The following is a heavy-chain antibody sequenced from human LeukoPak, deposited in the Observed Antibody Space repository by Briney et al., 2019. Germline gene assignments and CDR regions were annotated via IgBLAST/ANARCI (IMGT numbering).Heavy chain of an antibody. V-gene: IGHV3-23*01. CDR3: ASILLWYVYDY. CDR1: GFTFSSYG. J-gene: IGHJ4*02. D-gene: IGHD3-10*01. Sequence: PGGTLRLSCTASGFTFSSYGMSWVRQAPGKGLEWVSGITRSGGSTHYADSVKGRFTISRDNSKNTLYLQMNSLRAEDTAVYYCASILLWYVYDYWGQGTLVTVSS. CDR2: ITRSGGST.